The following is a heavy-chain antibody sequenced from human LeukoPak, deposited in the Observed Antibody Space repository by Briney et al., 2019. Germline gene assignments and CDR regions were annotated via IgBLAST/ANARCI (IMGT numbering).Heavy chain of an antibody. V-gene: IGHV4-34*01. D-gene: IGHD6-13*01. CDR1: GVSFSVYY. CDR2: INHSGST. CDR3: ARRLGNSGLAVGY. Sequence: SETLSLSCAVSGVSFSVYYCGCVRQPPGKGLEWIGEINHSGSTNYNPSPKSRVSTSVDTSKNQFSLRLSSVTSADTAVYYCARRLGNSGLAVGYWGQGTLVTVSS. J-gene: IGHJ4*02.